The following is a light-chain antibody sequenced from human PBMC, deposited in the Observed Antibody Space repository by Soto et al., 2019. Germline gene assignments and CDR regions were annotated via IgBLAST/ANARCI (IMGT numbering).Light chain of an antibody. CDR1: QSIDSW. J-gene: IGKJ1*01. CDR2: KAT. CDR3: QHYKSYPWT. V-gene: IGKV1-5*03. Sequence: DIQMTQSPSTMSASVRDRVTITCRASQSIDSWLAWYQQKPGKAPKFLMYKATNLESGVPLRFSGSGSETEFTLTISSLQPDDFAIYYCQHYKSYPWTFGQGTKVELK.